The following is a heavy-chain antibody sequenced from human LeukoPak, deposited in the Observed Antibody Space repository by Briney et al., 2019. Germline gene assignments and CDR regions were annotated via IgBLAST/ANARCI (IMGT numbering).Heavy chain of an antibody. J-gene: IGHJ3*02. V-gene: IGHV1-2*02. CDR2: INPNSGGT. CDR1: GYTFTGYY. Sequence: ASVKVSCKASGYTFTGYYMHWVRQAPGQGLEWMGWINPNSGGTNYAQEFQGRVTMTRDTSISTAYMELSRLRSDDTAVYYCARDLVVADAFGIWGQGTMVTVSS. CDR3: ARDLVVADAFGI. D-gene: IGHD2-15*01.